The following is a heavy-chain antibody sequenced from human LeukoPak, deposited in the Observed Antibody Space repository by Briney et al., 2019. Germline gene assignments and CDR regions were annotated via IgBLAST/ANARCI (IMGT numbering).Heavy chain of an antibody. D-gene: IGHD6-6*01. Sequence: GGSLSLSCAASGFTFSTFAMHWVRLSPGKGLEWVSTISSSSSYISYADPVKGRFTISRANAKNSLHLQMHSLRDEDTAVYYCARQYSWDAFDIWGQGTMVTVSS. V-gene: IGHV3-21*01. CDR1: GFTFSTFA. CDR3: ARQYSWDAFDI. J-gene: IGHJ3*02. CDR2: ISSSSSYI.